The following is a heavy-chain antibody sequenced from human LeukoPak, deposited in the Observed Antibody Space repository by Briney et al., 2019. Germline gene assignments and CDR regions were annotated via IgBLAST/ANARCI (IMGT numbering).Heavy chain of an antibody. CDR1: GYTFTSYG. V-gene: IGHV1-46*01. Sequence: ASVKVSCKASGYTFTSYGISWVRQAPGQGLEWMGIINPSGGSTSYAQKFQGRVTMTRDTSTSTVYMELSSLRSEDTAVYYCARDRNVPGAGGSFFHYGMDVWGQGTTVTVSS. J-gene: IGHJ6*02. D-gene: IGHD3-16*01. CDR3: ARDRNVPGAGGSFFHYGMDV. CDR2: INPSGGST.